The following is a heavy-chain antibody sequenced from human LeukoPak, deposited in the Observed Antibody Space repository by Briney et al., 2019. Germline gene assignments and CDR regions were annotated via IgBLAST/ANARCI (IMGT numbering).Heavy chain of an antibody. V-gene: IGHV3-21*01. CDR3: ARDVRDGYNRDYFDY. J-gene: IGHJ4*02. CDR2: VSGSSSYI. Sequence: PGGSLRLSCAASGFTFSSYSMNWVRQAPGKGLEWVSSVSGSSSYIYYADSVKGRFTISRDNAKNSLYLQMNSLRAEDTAVYYCARDVRDGYNRDYFDYWGQGTLVTVSS. D-gene: IGHD5-24*01. CDR1: GFTFSSYS.